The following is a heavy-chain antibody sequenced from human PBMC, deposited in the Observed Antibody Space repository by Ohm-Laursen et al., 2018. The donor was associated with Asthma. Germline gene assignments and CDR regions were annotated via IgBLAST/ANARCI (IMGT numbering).Heavy chain of an antibody. CDR2: GGSSYDGGLK. CDR3: AREVMEWYLHAFDF. J-gene: IGHJ4*02. V-gene: IGHV3-30-3*01. Sequence: SLRLSCAASGYTFRSYAMHWVRQAPGKGLEWVAAGGSSYDGGLKSYADSVNGRFTVSRDDSKNTLYLQMNSLRPDDTAVYYCAREVMEWYLHAFDFWGQGTLVTVSS. CDR1: GYTFRSYA. D-gene: IGHD3-3*01.